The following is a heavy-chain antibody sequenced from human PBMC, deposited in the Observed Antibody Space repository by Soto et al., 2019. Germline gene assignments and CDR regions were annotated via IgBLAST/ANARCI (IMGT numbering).Heavy chain of an antibody. V-gene: IGHV3-30-3*01. CDR2: ISYDGSNK. CDR1: GFTFSGYA. J-gene: IGHJ4*02. D-gene: IGHD1-26*01. Sequence: GGSLRLSCAASGFTFSGYAMHWVRQAPGKGLEWVAVISYDGSNKYYADSVEGRFTISRDNSNNTLYLQMNSLRAEDTAVYYCARDRGSSQPYYFDYWGQGTLVTV. CDR3: ARDRGSSQPYYFDY.